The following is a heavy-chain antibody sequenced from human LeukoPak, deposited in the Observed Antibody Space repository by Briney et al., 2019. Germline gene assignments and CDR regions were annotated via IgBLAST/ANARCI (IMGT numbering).Heavy chain of an antibody. V-gene: IGHV3-74*01. J-gene: IGHJ6*02. Sequence: GGSLRLSCAASGFTFSSYWMSWVRQAPGKGLMWVSQINSDGSATSYADSVKGRFTISRDNAKNTLYLQMNSLRAEDTAVYYCARDAVDTANAVWGQGTTVIVSS. CDR3: ARDAVDTANAV. CDR2: INSDGSAT. CDR1: GFTFSSYW. D-gene: IGHD5-18*01.